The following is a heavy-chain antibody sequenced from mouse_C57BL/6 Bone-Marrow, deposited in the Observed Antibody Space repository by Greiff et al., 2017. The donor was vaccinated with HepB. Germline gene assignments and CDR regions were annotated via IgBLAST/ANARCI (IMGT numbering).Heavy chain of an antibody. CDR2: IDPSDSYT. V-gene: IGHV1-69*01. J-gene: IGHJ1*03. D-gene: IGHD1-1*01. Sequence: VQLQQSGAELVMPGASVKLSCKASGYTFTSYWMHWVKQRPGQGLEWIGEIDPSDSYTNYNQKFKGKSTLTVDKSSSTAYMQLSSLTSEDSAVYYCARNWYYDSNYWYFDVWGTGTTVTVSS. CDR1: GYTFTSYW. CDR3: ARNWYYDSNYWYFDV.